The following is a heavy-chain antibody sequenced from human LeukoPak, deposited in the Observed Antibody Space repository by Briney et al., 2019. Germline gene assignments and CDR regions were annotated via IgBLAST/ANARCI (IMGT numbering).Heavy chain of an antibody. CDR2: IIPIFGTA. Sequence: SVKVSCKASGYTFTSYGISWVRQAPGQGLEWMGGIIPIFGTANYAQKFQGRVTITADESTSTAYMELSSLRSEDTAVYYCAVTTGAEYFQHWGQGTLVTVSS. V-gene: IGHV1-69*13. J-gene: IGHJ1*01. CDR1: GYTFTSYG. CDR3: AVTTGAEYFQH. D-gene: IGHD1-14*01.